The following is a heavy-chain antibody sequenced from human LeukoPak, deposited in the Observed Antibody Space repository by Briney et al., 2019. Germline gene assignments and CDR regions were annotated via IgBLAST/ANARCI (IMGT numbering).Heavy chain of an antibody. CDR2: IYHSGST. Sequence: PSQTLSLTCTVSGGSISSGGYYWSWIRQPPGKGLEWIGYIYHSGSTYYNPSLKSRVTISVDRSKNQFSLKLSSVTAADTAVYYCARDSGWFGELSPFDYWGQGTLATVSS. V-gene: IGHV4-30-2*01. D-gene: IGHD3-10*01. J-gene: IGHJ4*02. CDR3: ARDSGWFGELSPFDY. CDR1: GGSISSGGYY.